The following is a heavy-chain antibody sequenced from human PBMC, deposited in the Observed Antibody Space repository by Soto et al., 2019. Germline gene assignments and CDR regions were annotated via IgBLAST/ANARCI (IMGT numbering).Heavy chain of an antibody. CDR1: GYTSTSYV. CDR3: ARDVAAADY. Sequence: QVQLVQSGAEEKKPGASGKVSGKAFGYTSTSYVMLWGRQPPGQRLGWMGWINAGNGNTKYSEKFQGRVTITRDTSASTAYMELSSLRSGDTAVYYCARDVAAADYWGQGTLVTVSS. D-gene: IGHD6-13*01. CDR2: INAGNGNT. V-gene: IGHV1-3*05. J-gene: IGHJ4*02.